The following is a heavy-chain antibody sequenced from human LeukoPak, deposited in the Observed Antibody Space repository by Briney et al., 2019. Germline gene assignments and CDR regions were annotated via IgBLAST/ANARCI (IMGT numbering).Heavy chain of an antibody. CDR1: GGSISSSNYY. V-gene: IGHV4-39*01. CDR2: IYYSGST. D-gene: IGHD6-13*01. Sequence: PSETLSLTCTVSGGSISSSNYYWGWIRQPPGKGLEWIGSIYYSGSTYYNPSLKSRVTISVDTSKNQFSLKLSSVTAADTAVYYCASGYSRPYYFDYWGQGTLVTVSS. CDR3: ASGYSRPYYFDY. J-gene: IGHJ4*02.